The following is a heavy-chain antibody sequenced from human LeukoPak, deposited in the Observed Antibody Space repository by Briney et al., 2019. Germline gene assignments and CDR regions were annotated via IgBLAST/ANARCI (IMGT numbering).Heavy chain of an antibody. J-gene: IGHJ3*02. Sequence: GGSLRLSCKGSGYSFTSYWIGWMRQMPGKGLEWMGITYPGDSDTRYSPSFQGQVTISADKSISTAYLQWSSLKASDTAMYYCASGQLRPTYDAFDIWGQGTMVTVSS. D-gene: IGHD2-2*01. CDR1: GYSFTSYW. V-gene: IGHV5-51*01. CDR2: TYPGDSDT. CDR3: ASGQLRPTYDAFDI.